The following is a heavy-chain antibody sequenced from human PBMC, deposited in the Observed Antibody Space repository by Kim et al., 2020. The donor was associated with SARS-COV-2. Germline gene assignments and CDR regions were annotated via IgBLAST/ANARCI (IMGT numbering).Heavy chain of an antibody. V-gene: IGHV3-30*01. D-gene: IGHD4-4*01. Sequence: ADSVKGRFTISRDNSKNTLYLQMNSLRAEDTAVYYCARDSVRATGHFDYWGQGTLVTVSS. J-gene: IGHJ4*02. CDR3: ARDSVRATGHFDY.